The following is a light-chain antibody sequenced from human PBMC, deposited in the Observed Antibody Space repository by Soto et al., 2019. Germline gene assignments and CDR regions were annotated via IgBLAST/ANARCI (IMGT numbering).Light chain of an antibody. CDR2: AAC. J-gene: IGKJ5*01. Sequence: DVQMTQSPSSLSASVGDRVTISCRASQSISSYLNWYQQKPGKAPKLLIYAACSLQSGVPSRFSGSGSRTDFTLTISSLQPEDFATYYCQQSYSTPRTFGQGTDWRL. CDR3: QQSYSTPRT. CDR1: QSISSY. V-gene: IGKV1-39*01.